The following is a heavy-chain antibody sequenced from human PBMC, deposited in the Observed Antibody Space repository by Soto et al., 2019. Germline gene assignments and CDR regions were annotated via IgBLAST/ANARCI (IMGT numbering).Heavy chain of an antibody. J-gene: IGHJ4*02. Sequence: VQLVESGGGLIQPGGSLRLSCAGSGFTVSDNHMTWVRQAPGRGPEWVSTIYYNGNTFHADSVWGRFTISRDTSKNMLYLQMNSLRAEDTAVYYCATGGDTATDGYWGQGTLVTVSS. CDR3: ATGGDTATDGY. D-gene: IGHD5-18*01. CDR2: IYYNGNT. V-gene: IGHV3-53*01. CDR1: GFTVSDNH.